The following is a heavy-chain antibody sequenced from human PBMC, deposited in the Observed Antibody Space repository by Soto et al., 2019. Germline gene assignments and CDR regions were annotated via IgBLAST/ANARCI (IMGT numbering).Heavy chain of an antibody. D-gene: IGHD3-3*01. CDR3: ARGRSDSARSSFGRRMDV. Sequence: HVKIQEPGPGLVQSSETLSLICFVSGVALCSGQSYWNWLLQGPGKGLESIGQTFGTGVTKYSASHKRRVTLSVDTAKCQISLTLTSVTAADTTTYVGARGRSDSARSSFGRRMDVWGQGTTVTDSS. V-gene: IGHV4-61*01. CDR2: TFGTGVT. J-gene: IGHJ6*02. CDR1: GVALCSGQSY.